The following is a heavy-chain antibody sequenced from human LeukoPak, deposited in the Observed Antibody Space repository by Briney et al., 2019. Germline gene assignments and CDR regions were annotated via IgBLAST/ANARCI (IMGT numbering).Heavy chain of an antibody. V-gene: IGHV4-59*01. D-gene: IGHD2-2*01. Sequence: SETLSLTCTASGGSIDSYYWSWIRQPQGKGLEWIGYIYYTGSTEYHPSLKSRVTTSLDTSKNQFSLKLTSVTAADTAVYYCARVYQSAEYYFDYWGQGNLVSVSS. CDR3: ARVYQSAEYYFDY. CDR2: IYYTGST. CDR1: GGSIDSYY. J-gene: IGHJ4*02.